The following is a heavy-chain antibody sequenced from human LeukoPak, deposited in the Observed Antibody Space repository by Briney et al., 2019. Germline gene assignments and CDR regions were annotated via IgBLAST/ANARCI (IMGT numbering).Heavy chain of an antibody. J-gene: IGHJ4*02. CDR1: GFTVSNNY. Sequence: GGSLILSCAASGFTVSNNYMSRVRQAPGKGLEWVSVIYSGGSTYYADSVKGRFTISIDNSKNTLYLQMNSLRAEDTAVYYCARSWYSSNSLVYFDYWGQGTLVSVSS. CDR2: IYSGGST. D-gene: IGHD6-13*01. V-gene: IGHV3-53*01. CDR3: ARSWYSSNSLVYFDY.